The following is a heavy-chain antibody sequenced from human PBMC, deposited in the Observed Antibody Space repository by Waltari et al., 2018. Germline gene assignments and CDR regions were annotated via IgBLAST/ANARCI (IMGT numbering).Heavy chain of an antibody. CDR1: GFTFSSYA. J-gene: IGHJ4*02. CDR3: ARGRFLEWLGDY. Sequence: EVQLLESGGGLVQPGGSLRLSCAVSGFTFSSYAMGWVRQAPGKGLEWVSGISGSGGATYYADSVKGRFSISRDNSKNTLSLQMDSLRAEDTAVYYCARGRFLEWLGDYWGQGTLVTVSS. V-gene: IGHV3-23*01. D-gene: IGHD3-3*01. CDR2: ISGSGGAT.